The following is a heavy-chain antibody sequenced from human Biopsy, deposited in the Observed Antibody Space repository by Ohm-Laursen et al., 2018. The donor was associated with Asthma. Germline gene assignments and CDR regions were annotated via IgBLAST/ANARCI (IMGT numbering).Heavy chain of an antibody. J-gene: IGHJ1*01. V-gene: IGHV3-7*01. CDR2: IKHDGSEK. Sequence: SLRLSCTASGFTFGDYWVSWVRQAPGKGLEWVANIKHDGSEKNYVDSLKGRFTISIDNANNSLYLQMNSLRAEDTAVYYCSRTFHFWSPYHAEHYQLWGQGTLVTVSS. CDR1: GFTFGDYW. D-gene: IGHD3-3*02. CDR3: SRTFHFWSPYHAEHYQL.